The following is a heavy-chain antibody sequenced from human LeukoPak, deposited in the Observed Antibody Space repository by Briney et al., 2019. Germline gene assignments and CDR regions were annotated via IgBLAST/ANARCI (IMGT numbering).Heavy chain of an antibody. CDR2: IYYSGST. V-gene: IGHV4-59*08. CDR1: GGSINSYY. D-gene: IGHD4-17*01. J-gene: IGHJ4*02. Sequence: SETLSLTCTVSGGSINSYYWSWIRQPPGKGLEWIGFIYYSGSTNYNPSLKSRVTISVDTSKNQFSLKLSSVTAADTAVYYCARRATVTLLFDYWGQGTLVTVSS. CDR3: ARRATVTLLFDY.